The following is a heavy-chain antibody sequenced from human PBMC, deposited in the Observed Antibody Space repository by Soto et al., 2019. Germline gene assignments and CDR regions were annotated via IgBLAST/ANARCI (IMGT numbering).Heavy chain of an antibody. CDR1: GFTFSSYG. J-gene: IGHJ3*02. D-gene: IGHD1-1*01. CDR3: AKHLAEMATTPVAFDI. V-gene: IGHV3-30*18. CDR2: ISYDGSNK. Sequence: GGSLRLSCAASGFTFSSYGMHWVRQAPGKGLEWVAVISYDGSNKYYADSVKGRFTISRDNSKNTLYLQMNSLRPEDTAVYYCAKHLAEMATTPVAFDIWGQGTMV.